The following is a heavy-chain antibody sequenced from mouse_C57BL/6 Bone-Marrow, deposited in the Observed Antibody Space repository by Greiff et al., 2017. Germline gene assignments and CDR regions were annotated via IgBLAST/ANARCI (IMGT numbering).Heavy chain of an antibody. D-gene: IGHD1-1*01. CDR2: INPSNGGT. CDR3: AFYYYGSSYLYYAMDY. V-gene: IGHV1-53*01. CDR1: GYTFTSYW. J-gene: IGHJ4*01. Sequence: QVQLQQPGPELVKPGASVKLSCKASGYTFTSYWMHWVKQRPGQGLEWIGNINPSNGGTNYNEKFKSKATLTVDKSSSTAYMQLSSLTSEDSAVYYCAFYYYGSSYLYYAMDYWGQGTSVTVSS.